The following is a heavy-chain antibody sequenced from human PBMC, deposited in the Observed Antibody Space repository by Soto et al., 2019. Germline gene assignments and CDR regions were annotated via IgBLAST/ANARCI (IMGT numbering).Heavy chain of an antibody. D-gene: IGHD4-4*01. CDR3: ARDSKNRQDGMDV. CDR1: GFTVSSNY. CDR2: ISVIGDYV. Sequence: PGGSLRLSCAASGFTVSSNYMSWVRQAPGKGLEWVSSISVIGDYVYYADSVKGRFTISRDNAKNSLFLQMDSLRAEDTAVYFCARDSKNRQDGMDVWGQGTTVTVSS. J-gene: IGHJ6*02. V-gene: IGHV3-21*01.